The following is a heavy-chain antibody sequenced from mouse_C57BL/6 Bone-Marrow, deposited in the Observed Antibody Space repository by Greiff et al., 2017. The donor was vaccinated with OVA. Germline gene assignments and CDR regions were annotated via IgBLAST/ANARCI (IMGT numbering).Heavy chain of an antibody. D-gene: IGHD1-1*01. CDR3: ARKPYGSSFDY. CDR2: IDPSDSYT. CDR1: GYTFTSYW. V-gene: IGHV1-59*01. Sequence: VKLKQPGAELVRPGTSVKLSCKASGYTFTSYWMHWVKQRPGQGLEWIGVIDPSDSYTNYNQKFKGKATLTVDTSSSTAYMQLSSLTSEDSAVYYCARKPYGSSFDYWGQGTTLTVSS. J-gene: IGHJ2*01.